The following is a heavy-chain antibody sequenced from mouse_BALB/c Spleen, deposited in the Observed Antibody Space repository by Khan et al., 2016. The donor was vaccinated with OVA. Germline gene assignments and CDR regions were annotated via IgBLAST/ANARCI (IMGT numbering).Heavy chain of an antibody. CDR3: ARGGFGSPFAY. V-gene: IGHV1-18*01. CDR2: ITPNNGGT. D-gene: IGHD1-1*01. CDR1: GYAFSDYN. Sequence: VRLQQSGPELVKPGASVKIPCKASGYAFSDYNMDWVKQSHGKSLEWIGDITPNNGGTIYNQKFKDKATLTVDKSSSTAYMELRSLTSEDTAVYYCARGGFGSPFAYWGQGTLVTVSA. J-gene: IGHJ3*01.